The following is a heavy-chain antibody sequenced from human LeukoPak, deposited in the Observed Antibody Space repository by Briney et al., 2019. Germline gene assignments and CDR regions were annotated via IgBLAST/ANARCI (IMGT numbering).Heavy chain of an antibody. J-gene: IGHJ6*03. CDR1: GFTFSSYS. Sequence: GGSLRLSCAASGFTFSSYSMNWVRQAPGKGLEWVSSISSSSSYIYYADSVKGRFTISRDNAKNSLYLQMNSLRAEDTAVYYCARDPIVVVPALVYYMDVWGKGTTVTVSS. CDR3: ARDPIVVVPALVYYMDV. V-gene: IGHV3-21*01. D-gene: IGHD2-2*01. CDR2: ISSSSSYI.